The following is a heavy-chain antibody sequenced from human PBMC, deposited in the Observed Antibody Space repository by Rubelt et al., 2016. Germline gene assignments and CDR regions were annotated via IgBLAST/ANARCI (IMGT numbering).Heavy chain of an antibody. V-gene: IGHV4-38-2*02. D-gene: IGHD5-18*01. CDR2: IYHSGGT. Sequence: QVQLQESGPGLVKPSETLSLTCTVSGDSISSGYFWGWIRQPPGKGLEWIASIYHSGGTYYNPSLKSRVTISVDTFKNQFSLNLSAVTAADTAVYYCARGYNYGPQYDFWGQGTLVTVSA. CDR1: GDSISSGYF. CDR3: ARGYNYGPQYDF. J-gene: IGHJ4*02.